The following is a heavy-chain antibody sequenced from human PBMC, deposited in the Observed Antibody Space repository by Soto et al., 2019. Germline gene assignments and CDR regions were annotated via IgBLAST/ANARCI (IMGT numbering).Heavy chain of an antibody. CDR2: NSAHNGNT. D-gene: IGHD1-1*01. J-gene: IGHJ4*02. CDR3: AKGRYGDY. V-gene: IGHV1-18*01. Sequence: QVHLVQSGAEVKKPGASVKVSCKGSGYGFTTYGITWVRQAPGQGLEWMAWNSAHNGNTNYAQKLQGRVTVNSDTSTSTAYMELRSLRSDDTAVYYCAKGRYGDYWGQGALVTVSS. CDR1: GYGFTTYG.